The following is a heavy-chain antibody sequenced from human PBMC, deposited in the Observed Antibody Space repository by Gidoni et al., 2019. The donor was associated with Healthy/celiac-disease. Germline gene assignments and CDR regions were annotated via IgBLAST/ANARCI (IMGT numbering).Heavy chain of an antibody. V-gene: IGHV3-30-3*01. CDR2: ISYDGSNK. Sequence: QVQLVESGGGVVQPGRSLRLSCAASGFPFRSYARHWVRQAPGKGLERVEVISYDGSNKYYADAVKGRVTITRDNSKNTLYLQMNSLRAEDTAVYYCARDGHLFGELLWAFDYWGQGTLVTVSS. CDR3: ARDGHLFGELLWAFDY. J-gene: IGHJ4*02. D-gene: IGHD3-10*01. CDR1: GFPFRSYA.